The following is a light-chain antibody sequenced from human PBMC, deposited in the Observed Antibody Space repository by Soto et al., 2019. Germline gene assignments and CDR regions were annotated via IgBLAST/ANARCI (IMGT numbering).Light chain of an antibody. CDR1: SSNIGGNS. CDR3: GSWDSSLSAYV. CDR2: ADN. Sequence: QSVLTQPPSVSAAPGQKVTISCSGSSSNIGGNSVSWYQQLPGTAPKLLIYADNKRPSGIPDRFSGSKSGTSATLGITGFQTGDEADYYCGSWDSSLSAYVFGTGTKGTVL. V-gene: IGLV1-51*01. J-gene: IGLJ1*01.